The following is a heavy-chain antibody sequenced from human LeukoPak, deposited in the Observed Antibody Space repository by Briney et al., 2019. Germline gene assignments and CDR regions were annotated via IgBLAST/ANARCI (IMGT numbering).Heavy chain of an antibody. Sequence: GGSLRLSCAASGFTFDDYAMHWVRQAPGKGLEWVSGISWNSGSIGYADSVKGRFTISRDNAKDSLYLQMNSLRAEDTALYYCAKDRGAGTRRGGWYFDLWGRGTLVTVSS. CDR2: ISWNSGSI. V-gene: IGHV3-9*01. CDR3: AKDRGAGTRRGGWYFDL. D-gene: IGHD6-19*01. J-gene: IGHJ2*01. CDR1: GFTFDDYA.